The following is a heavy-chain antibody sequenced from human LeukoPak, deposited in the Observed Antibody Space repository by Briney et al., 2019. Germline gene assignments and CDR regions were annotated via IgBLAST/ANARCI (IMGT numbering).Heavy chain of an antibody. D-gene: IGHD2-2*01. V-gene: IGHV1-2*02. Sequence: GASLKVSCKASGYAFTGYYMHWVRQAPGQGLEWMGWINPNSGGTNYAQKFQGRVTMTRDTSISTAYMELRRLRSDDTAVYYCALPRWYQLLHDFGVHNYGMDVWGQGTTVTVSS. CDR1: GYAFTGYY. J-gene: IGHJ6*02. CDR2: INPNSGGT. CDR3: ALPRWYQLLHDFGVHNYGMDV.